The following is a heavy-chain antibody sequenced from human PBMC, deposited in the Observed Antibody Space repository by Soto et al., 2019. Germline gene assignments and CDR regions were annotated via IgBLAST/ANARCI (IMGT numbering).Heavy chain of an antibody. D-gene: IGHD1-26*01. CDR2: IYYSGST. CDR1: GGSISSSSYY. Sequence: PSETLSLTCTVSGGSISSSSYYWGWIRQPPGKGLEWIGSIYYSGSTYYNPSLKSQVTISVDTSKNQFSLKLSSVTAAYTAVYYCARIDVLAELNFDYWGQGTLVTVSS. V-gene: IGHV4-39*01. CDR3: ARIDVLAELNFDY. J-gene: IGHJ4*02.